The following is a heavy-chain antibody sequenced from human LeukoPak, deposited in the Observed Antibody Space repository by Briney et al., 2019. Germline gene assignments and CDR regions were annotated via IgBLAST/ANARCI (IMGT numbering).Heavy chain of an antibody. CDR1: GGSFSGYY. Sequence: SETLSLTCAVYGGSFSGYYWSWVRQAPGKGLEWIGEINHSGSTNYNPSLKSRVTISVDTSKNQFSLKLSSVTAADTAVYYCARGRGVAAAGTDWFDPWGQGTLVTVSS. D-gene: IGHD6-13*01. V-gene: IGHV4-34*01. CDR3: ARGRGVAAAGTDWFDP. CDR2: INHSGST. J-gene: IGHJ5*02.